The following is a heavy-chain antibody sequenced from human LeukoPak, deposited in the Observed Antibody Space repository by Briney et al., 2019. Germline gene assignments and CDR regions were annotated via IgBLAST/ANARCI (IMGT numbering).Heavy chain of an antibody. CDR1: GGSFSGYY. CDR3: ARDTRPAAPYSGYDY. V-gene: IGHV3-53*01. J-gene: IGHJ4*02. D-gene: IGHD5-12*01. Sequence: ETLSLTCAVYGGSFSGYYWSWIRQPPGKGLEWVSVIYSGGSTYYADSVKGRFTISRDNSKNTLYLQMNSLRAEDTAVYYCARDTRPAAPYSGYDYWGQGTLVTVSS. CDR2: IYSGGST.